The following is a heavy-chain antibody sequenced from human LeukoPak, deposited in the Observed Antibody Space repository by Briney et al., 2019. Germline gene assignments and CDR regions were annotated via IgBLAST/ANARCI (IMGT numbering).Heavy chain of an antibody. Sequence: GGSLRLSCAASEFIVSSNYMSWVRQAPGKGLECVGFIRSNYGGAEYAASVKGRFSISRDDSKSIAYLQMNSLKTEDTAVYYCTRWIGTSNLDYWGQGALVTVSS. J-gene: IGHJ4*02. V-gene: IGHV3-49*04. CDR1: EFIVSSNY. CDR2: IRSNYGGA. CDR3: TRWIGTSNLDY. D-gene: IGHD1-14*01.